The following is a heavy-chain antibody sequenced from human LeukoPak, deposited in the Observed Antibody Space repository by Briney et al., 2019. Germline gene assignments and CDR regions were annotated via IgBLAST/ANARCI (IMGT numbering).Heavy chain of an antibody. Sequence: PGGSLRLSCAASGFTFSSYSMNWVRQAPGKGLEWVSYISSSSSTIYYADSVKGRFTISRDNAKSSLYLQMNSLRAEDTAVYYCARGGDFWSGSCYDYWGQGTLVTVSS. J-gene: IGHJ4*02. CDR1: GFTFSSYS. CDR2: ISSSSSTI. D-gene: IGHD3-3*01. CDR3: ARGGDFWSGSCYDY. V-gene: IGHV3-48*01.